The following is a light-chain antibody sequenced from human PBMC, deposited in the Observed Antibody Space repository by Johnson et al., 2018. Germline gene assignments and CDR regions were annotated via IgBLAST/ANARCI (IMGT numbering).Light chain of an antibody. CDR2: ETN. Sequence: QSVLTQPPSVSAAPGQKVTISCSGSSSNIGNNYVSWYQQLPGTAPKLLIYETNKRPSGIPDRFSGSKSGTSATLCLTGLQTGDEADYYCGTGDSSLSAGNGFGTGTKVTVL. J-gene: IGLJ1*01. V-gene: IGLV1-51*02. CDR1: SSNIGNNY. CDR3: GTGDSSLSAGNG.